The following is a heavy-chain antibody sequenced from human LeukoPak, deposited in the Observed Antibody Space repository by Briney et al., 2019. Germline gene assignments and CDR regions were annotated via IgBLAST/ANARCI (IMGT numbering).Heavy chain of an antibody. CDR2: INAGNGNT. J-gene: IGHJ6*02. CDR1: GYTFTSYG. D-gene: IGHD2-2*01. V-gene: IGHV1-18*01. Sequence: ASVKVSCKASGYTFTSYGISWVRQAPGQGLEWMGWINAGNGNTRYSQKFQGGVTITRDTSASTAYMELSSLRSEDTAVYYCARSILVVPVASHYNYGVDVWGQGTTVTVSS. CDR3: ARSILVVPVASHYNYGVDV.